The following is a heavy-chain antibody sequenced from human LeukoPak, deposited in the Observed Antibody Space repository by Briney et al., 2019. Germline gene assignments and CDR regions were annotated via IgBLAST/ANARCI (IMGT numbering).Heavy chain of an antibody. V-gene: IGHV3-23*01. CDR3: AKSSSARGDGYTFDY. J-gene: IGHJ4*02. CDR2: ISGSGGST. D-gene: IGHD5-24*01. Sequence: GGSLRLSCVVSGFPLSSYAMSWVRQAPGKGLEWVSAISGSGGSTYYADSVKGRFTISRDNSKNTLYLQMSSLRAEDTAVYYCAKSSSARGDGYTFDYWGQGTLVTVSS. CDR1: GFPLSSYA.